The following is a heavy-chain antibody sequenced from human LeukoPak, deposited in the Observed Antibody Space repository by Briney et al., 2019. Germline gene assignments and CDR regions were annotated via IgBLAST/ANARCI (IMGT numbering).Heavy chain of an antibody. CDR3: ARVSGSYALYAFDI. CDR2: INHSGST. D-gene: IGHD1-26*01. J-gene: IGHJ3*02. V-gene: IGHV4-34*01. Sequence: SETLSLTCAVYGVSFSGYYWSWIRQPPGKGLEWIGEINHSGSTNYNPSLKSRVTISVDRSKNQFSLKLSSVTAADTAVYYCARVSGSYALYAFDIWGQGTMVTVSS. CDR1: GVSFSGYY.